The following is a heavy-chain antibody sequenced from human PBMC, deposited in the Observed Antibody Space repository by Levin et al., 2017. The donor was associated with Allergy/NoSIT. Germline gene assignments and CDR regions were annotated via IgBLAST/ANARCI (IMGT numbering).Heavy chain of an antibody. J-gene: IGHJ5*02. CDR3: ARHHYYGSGKPYNWFDP. CDR2: IYSGGST. V-gene: IGHV3-53*01. Sequence: ETLSLTCAASGFTVSSNYMSWVRQAPGKGLEWVSVIYSGGSTYYADSVKGRFTISRDNSKNTLYLQMNSLRAEDTAVYYCARHHYYGSGKPYNWFDPWGQGTLVTVSS. D-gene: IGHD3-10*01. CDR1: GFTVSSNY.